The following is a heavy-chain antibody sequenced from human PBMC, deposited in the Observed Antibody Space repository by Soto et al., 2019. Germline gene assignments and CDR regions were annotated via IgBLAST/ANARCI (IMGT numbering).Heavy chain of an antibody. CDR2: IYYSGNT. Sequence: PSETLSLTCTVSGGSISSYYWSWIRQPPGKGLECIGYIYYSGNTNYNPSLKSRVTISADTSKNQFSLKLSSVTAADTAVYYCARDRNNWRYFDYWGQGMLVTVSS. D-gene: IGHD1-20*01. CDR3: ARDRNNWRYFDY. CDR1: GGSISSYY. J-gene: IGHJ4*02. V-gene: IGHV4-59*01.